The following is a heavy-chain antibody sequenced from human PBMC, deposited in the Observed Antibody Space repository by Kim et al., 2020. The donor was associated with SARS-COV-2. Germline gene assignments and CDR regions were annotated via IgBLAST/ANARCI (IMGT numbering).Heavy chain of an antibody. Sequence: ASVKVSCKASGYTFTGYYMHWVRQAPGQGLEWMGWINPNSGGTNYAQKFQGWVTMTRDTSISTAYMELSRLRSDDTAVYYCARVRLNYGSGSQDYYGMDVWGQGTTVTVSS. J-gene: IGHJ6*02. CDR2: INPNSGGT. V-gene: IGHV1-2*04. CDR1: GYTFTGYY. D-gene: IGHD3-10*01. CDR3: ARVRLNYGSGSQDYYGMDV.